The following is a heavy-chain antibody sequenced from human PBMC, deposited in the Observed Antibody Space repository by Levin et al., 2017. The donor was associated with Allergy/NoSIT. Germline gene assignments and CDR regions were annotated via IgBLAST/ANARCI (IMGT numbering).Heavy chain of an antibody. V-gene: IGHV1-69*13. J-gene: IGHJ4*02. CDR2: IIPIFGTA. CDR3: ARAGRDSSSPYYFDY. CDR1: GGTFSSYA. Sequence: SVKVSCKASGGTFSSYAISWVRQAPGQGLEWMGGIIPIFGTANYAQKFQGRVTITADESTSTAYMELSSLRSEDTAVYYCARAGRDSSSPYYFDYWGQGTLVTVSS. D-gene: IGHD6-6*01.